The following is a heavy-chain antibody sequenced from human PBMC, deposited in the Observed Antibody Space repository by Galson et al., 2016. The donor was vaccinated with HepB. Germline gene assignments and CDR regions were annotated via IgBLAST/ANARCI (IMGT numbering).Heavy chain of an antibody. CDR2: IYYSGNT. CDR1: GGSVRSATYS. D-gene: IGHD3-10*01. J-gene: IGHJ5*02. CDR3: ARERTFISP. V-gene: IGHV4-61*01. Sequence: QVQLQESGPGLVRPSETLSLTCTVSGGSVRSATYSWSWIRQPPGKGLEWIGSIYYSGNTNYNPSLKSRVTISLDTSKNQFSLKLSSVTAADTALYFCARERTFISPWGQGTLVTVSS.